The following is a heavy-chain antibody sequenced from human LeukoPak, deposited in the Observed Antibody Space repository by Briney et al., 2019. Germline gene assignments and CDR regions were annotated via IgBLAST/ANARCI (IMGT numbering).Heavy chain of an antibody. CDR2: ISHSGGST. D-gene: IGHD3-22*01. CDR3: AKDLTRYYDSSGYYDY. CDR1: GFTFSSFA. Sequence: GGSLRLSCAASGFTFSSFAMNWVRQAPGKGLEWVSAISHSGGSTYYADSVKGRFTISRDNSKNTLYLQMNSLRAEDTAVYYCAKDLTRYYDSSGYYDYWGRGTLVTVSS. V-gene: IGHV3-23*01. J-gene: IGHJ4*02.